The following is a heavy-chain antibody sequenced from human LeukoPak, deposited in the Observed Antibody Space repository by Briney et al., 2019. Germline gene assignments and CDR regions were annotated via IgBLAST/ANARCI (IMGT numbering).Heavy chain of an antibody. Sequence: SVKVSCKASGGTFSSYAINWVRQAPGQGLEWMGGIIPIFGTANYAQKFQGRVTITADESTSTAYMELSSLRSEDTAVYYCARDLGYYDSSSLRYYYYYMDVWGKGTTVTVSS. CDR3: ARDLGYYDSSSLRYYYYYMDV. V-gene: IGHV1-69*01. J-gene: IGHJ6*03. CDR2: IIPIFGTA. D-gene: IGHD3-22*01. CDR1: GGTFSSYA.